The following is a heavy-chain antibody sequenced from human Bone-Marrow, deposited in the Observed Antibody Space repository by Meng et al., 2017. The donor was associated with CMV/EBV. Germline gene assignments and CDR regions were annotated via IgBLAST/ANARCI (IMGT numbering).Heavy chain of an antibody. D-gene: IGHD2-2*01. CDR2: IYYSGST. V-gene: IGHV4-39*07. J-gene: IGHJ6*02. CDR1: GGSISSSSYY. CDR3: ARVPRDIVVVPAALIRHYYYSMDV. Sequence: SECRSLTCIVSGGSISSSSYYWGWIRQPPGKGLEWIGSIYYSGSTYYNPSLKSRVTISVDTSKNQFSLKLSSVTAADTAVYYCARVPRDIVVVPAALIRHYYYSMDVWGQRTTVTVSS.